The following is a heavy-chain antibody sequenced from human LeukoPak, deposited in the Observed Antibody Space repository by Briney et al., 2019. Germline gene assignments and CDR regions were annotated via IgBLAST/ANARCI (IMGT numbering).Heavy chain of an antibody. V-gene: IGHV4-30-4*08. CDR3: ARYQLLGMYYYMDV. D-gene: IGHD2-2*01. J-gene: IGHJ6*03. Sequence: SETLSLTCTVSGGSISSGGYYWSWIRQHPGKGLEWIGYIYYSGSTYYNPSLKSRVTISVDTSKNQFSLKLSSVTAADTAVYYCARYQLLGMYYYMDVWGKGTTVTVSS. CDR2: IYYSGST. CDR1: GGSISSGGYY.